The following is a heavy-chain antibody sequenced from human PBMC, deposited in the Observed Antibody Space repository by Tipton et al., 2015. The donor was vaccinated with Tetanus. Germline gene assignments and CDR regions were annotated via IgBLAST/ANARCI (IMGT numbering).Heavy chain of an antibody. V-gene: IGHV3-21*01. CDR1: GFTFSNYW. J-gene: IGHJ4*02. CDR2: ISSTTSYI. D-gene: IGHD6-25*01. CDR3: ASGSTLDY. Sequence: SLRLSCAASGFTFSNYWMNWIRQAPGKGLEWVSSISSTTSYIYYADSVKGRFTISRDNAKNSLYLQMNSLRAEDTAVYYCASGSTLDYWGLGTLVTVSS.